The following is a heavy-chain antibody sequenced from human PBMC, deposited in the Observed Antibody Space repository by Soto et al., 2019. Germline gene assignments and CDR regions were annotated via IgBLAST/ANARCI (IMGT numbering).Heavy chain of an antibody. CDR2: IYCSGST. CDR3: ARKYYDFWSGYGPGWFDP. D-gene: IGHD3-3*01. J-gene: IGHJ5*02. V-gene: IGHV4-39*01. CDR1: GGSISSSSYY. Sequence: SETLSLTCTVSGGSISSSSYYWGWIRQPPGKGLEWIGSIYCSGSTYYNPSLKSRVTISVDTSKNQFSLKLSSVTAADTAVYYCARKYYDFWSGYGPGWFDPWGQGTLVTVSS.